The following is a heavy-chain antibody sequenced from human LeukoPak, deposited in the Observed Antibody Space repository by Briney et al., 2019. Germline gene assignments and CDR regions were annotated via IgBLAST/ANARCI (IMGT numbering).Heavy chain of an antibody. CDR1: GFTFSSYS. CDR3: ARDRESSSAHFDY. J-gene: IGHJ4*02. Sequence: GGSLRLSCAASGFTFSSYSMNWVRQAPGKGLEWVSSISSSSSYIYYADSVKGRFTISRDNAKNSPYMQMNSLRAEETAVYYCARDRESSSAHFDYWGQGTLVTVSS. D-gene: IGHD6-6*01. CDR2: ISSSSSYI. V-gene: IGHV3-21*01.